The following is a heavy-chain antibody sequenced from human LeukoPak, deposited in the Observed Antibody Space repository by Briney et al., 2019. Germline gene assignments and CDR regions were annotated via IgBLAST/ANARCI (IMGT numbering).Heavy chain of an antibody. CDR1: GYTFTSYG. CDR3: ARGCSSTSCYEPGFDY. CDR2: ISAYNGNT. V-gene: IGHV1-18*01. D-gene: IGHD2-2*01. Sequence: GASVKVSCKASGYTFTSYGISWVRQAPGQGLEWMGWISAYNGNTNYAQELQGRVTMTTDTSTSTAYMELRSLRSDDTAVYYCARGCSSTSCYEPGFDYWGQGTLVTVSS. J-gene: IGHJ4*02.